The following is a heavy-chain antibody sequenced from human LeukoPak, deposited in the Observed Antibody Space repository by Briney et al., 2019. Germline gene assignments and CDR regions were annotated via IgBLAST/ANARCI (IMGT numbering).Heavy chain of an antibody. J-gene: IGHJ6*03. CDR2: ISTYNGKT. CDR1: GYTFTSYA. Sequence: ASVNVSCKASGYTFTSYAISWVRQAPGQGLEWMGWISTYNGKTNYAQNLQGRVTMTTDTSTSTDYMELRSLRSDDTAMYYCAKSGLGLRPFAYMDVWGKGTTITVSS. CDR3: AKSGLGLRPFAYMDV. V-gene: IGHV1-18*01. D-gene: IGHD5-12*01.